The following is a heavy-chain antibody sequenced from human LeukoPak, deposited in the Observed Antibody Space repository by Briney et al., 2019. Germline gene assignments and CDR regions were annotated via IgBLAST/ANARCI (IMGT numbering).Heavy chain of an antibody. D-gene: IGHD6-13*01. CDR3: ASDPDSSSWYAWSYYYYGMDV. CDR2: ISYDGSNK. J-gene: IGHJ6*02. CDR1: GFTFSSYA. Sequence: GGSLRLSCAASGFTFSSYAMHWVRQAPGKGLEWVAVISYDGSNKYYADSVKGRFTISGDNSKNTLYLQMNSLRAEDTAVYYCASDPDSSSWYAWSYYYYGMDVWGQGTTVTVSS. V-gene: IGHV3-30-3*01.